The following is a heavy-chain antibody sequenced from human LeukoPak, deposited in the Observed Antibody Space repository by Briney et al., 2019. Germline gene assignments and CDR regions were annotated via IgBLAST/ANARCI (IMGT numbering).Heavy chain of an antibody. J-gene: IGHJ4*02. CDR1: GYTFTGYY. D-gene: IGHD2-15*01. Sequence: ASVKVSCKASGYTFTGYYMHWVRQAPGQGLEWMGWINPNSGGTNYAQKFQGRVTMTRDTSISTAYMELSRLRSDDTAVYYCERAPYCSGGSCYSDYWGQGTLVTVSS. CDR3: ERAPYCSGGSCYSDY. V-gene: IGHV1-2*02. CDR2: INPNSGGT.